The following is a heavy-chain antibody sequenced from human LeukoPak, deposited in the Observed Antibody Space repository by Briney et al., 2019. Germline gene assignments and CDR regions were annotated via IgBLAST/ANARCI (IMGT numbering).Heavy chain of an antibody. CDR2: INPNSGGT. Sequence: GASVKVSCKASGYTFTGYYMHWVRQAPGQGLEWMGWINPNSGGTNYAQKFQDRVTMTRDTSISTAYMELSRLRSDDTAVYYCASFWTGYYHGSSSDYWGQGTLVTVSS. CDR3: ASFWTGYYHGSSSDY. V-gene: IGHV1-2*02. CDR1: GYTFTGYY. D-gene: IGHD3/OR15-3a*01. J-gene: IGHJ4*02.